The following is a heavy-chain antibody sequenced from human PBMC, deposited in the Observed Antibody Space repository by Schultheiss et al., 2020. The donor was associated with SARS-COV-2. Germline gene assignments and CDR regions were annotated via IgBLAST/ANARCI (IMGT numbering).Heavy chain of an antibody. CDR1: GFTFSSYA. CDR3: ARDVDAFDI. V-gene: IGHV3-66*01. Sequence: GGSLRLSCAASGFTFSSYAMHWVRQAPGKGLEWVSVIYSGGSTYYADSVKGRFTISRDNAKNTLYLQMNSLRAEDTAVYYCARDVDAFDIWGQGTMVTVSS. CDR2: IYSGGST. J-gene: IGHJ3*02.